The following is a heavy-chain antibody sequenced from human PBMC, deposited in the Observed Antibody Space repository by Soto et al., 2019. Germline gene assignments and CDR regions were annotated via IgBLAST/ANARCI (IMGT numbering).Heavy chain of an antibody. CDR2: MNAYNGNT. CDR3: ARDYYDSSGFLDGMDV. D-gene: IGHD3-22*01. Sequence: GASVKVSCKASGYTFTSYGINWVRQAPGQGLEWMGWMNAYNGNTNYAQKLQGRVTMTTDTSMSTAYMELSRLRSDDTAVYYCARDYYDSSGFLDGMDVWGQGTTVTVSS. J-gene: IGHJ6*02. CDR1: GYTFTSYG. V-gene: IGHV1-18*01.